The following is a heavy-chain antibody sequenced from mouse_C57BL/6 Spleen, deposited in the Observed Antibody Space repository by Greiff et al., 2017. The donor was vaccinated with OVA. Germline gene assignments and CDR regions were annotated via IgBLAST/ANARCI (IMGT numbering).Heavy chain of an antibody. CDR2: IDPETGGT. CDR3: TRTTEDY. Sequence: VQLVESGAELVRPGASVTLSCKASGYTFTDYEMHWVKQTPVHGLEWIGAIDPETGGTAYNQKFKGKAILTADKSSSTAYMELRSLTSEDSAVYYCTRTTEDYWGQGTTLTVSS. J-gene: IGHJ2*01. V-gene: IGHV1-15*01. CDR1: GYTFTDYE. D-gene: IGHD2-12*01.